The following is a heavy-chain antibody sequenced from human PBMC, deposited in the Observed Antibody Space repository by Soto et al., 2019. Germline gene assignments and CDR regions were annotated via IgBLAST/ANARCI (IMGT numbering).Heavy chain of an antibody. CDR1: GFTFSSYA. Sequence: QVQLVESGGGVVQPGRSLRLSCAASGFTFSSYAMHWVRQAPGKGLEWVAVISYDGSNKYYADSVKGRFTISRDNSKNTLYLQMNSLRAEDTAVYYCARDHDDFWSGYPNSGTYYGMDVWGQGTTVTVSS. V-gene: IGHV3-30-3*01. D-gene: IGHD3-3*01. J-gene: IGHJ6*02. CDR2: ISYDGSNK. CDR3: ARDHDDFWSGYPNSGTYYGMDV.